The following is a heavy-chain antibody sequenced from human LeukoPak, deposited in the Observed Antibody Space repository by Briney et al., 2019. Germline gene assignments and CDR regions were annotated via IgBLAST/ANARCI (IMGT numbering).Heavy chain of an antibody. CDR3: AREAVTRNYFDY. CDR1: GFSFSTYA. CDR2: IYSGGST. J-gene: IGHJ4*02. Sequence: GGSLRLSCAASGFSFSTYAMTWVRQAPGKGLEWVSVIYSGGSTYYADSVKGRFTISRDNSKNTLYLQMNSLRAEDTAVYYCAREAVTRNYFDYWGQGTLVTVSS. D-gene: IGHD4-17*01. V-gene: IGHV3-53*01.